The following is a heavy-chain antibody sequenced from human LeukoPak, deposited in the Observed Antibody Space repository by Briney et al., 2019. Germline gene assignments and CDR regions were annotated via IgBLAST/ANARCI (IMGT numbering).Heavy chain of an antibody. V-gene: IGHV3-9*01. CDR3: ARDRRDYCSSTSCYRGYFDY. CDR2: ISWNSGSI. J-gene: IGHJ4*02. CDR1: GFTFDDYA. Sequence: GRSLRLSCAASGFTFDDYAMHWVRQAPGKGLEWVSGISWNSGSIGYADSVKGRFTISRDNAKNSLYLQMNSLRAEDTAVYYCARDRRDYCSSTSCYRGYFDYWGQGTLVTVSS. D-gene: IGHD2-2*02.